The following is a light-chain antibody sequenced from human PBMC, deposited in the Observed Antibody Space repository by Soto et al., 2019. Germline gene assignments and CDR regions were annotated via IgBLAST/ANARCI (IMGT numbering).Light chain of an antibody. CDR3: SSYAGSDNFRV. J-gene: IGLJ1*01. CDR2: EVT. V-gene: IGLV2-8*01. Sequence: QSVLTQPPSASGSPGQSVTISCTGTSSDVGAYNYVSWYQQHPGKAPKLIIYEVTKRPSGAPDRFSGSKSGNTASLTVSGLQAEDEADYYCSSYAGSDNFRVFGTGTKVTVL. CDR1: SSDVGAYNY.